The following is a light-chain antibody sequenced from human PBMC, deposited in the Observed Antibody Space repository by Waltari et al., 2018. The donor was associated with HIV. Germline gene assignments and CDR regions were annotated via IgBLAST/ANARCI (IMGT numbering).Light chain of an antibody. CDR3: GAYAGCTPYVI. CDR1: SSDVGGYNL. V-gene: IGLV2-23*02. CDR2: EVS. J-gene: IGLJ2*01. Sequence: QSALTQPASVSGSPGQSITISCTGTSSDVGGYNLVSWYQQHPGKAPKLMIFEVSKRPSGVANRGSGSKSGNTASRQTSGLRAGCEAVYYCGAYAGCTPYVIFGRVTMLTFV.